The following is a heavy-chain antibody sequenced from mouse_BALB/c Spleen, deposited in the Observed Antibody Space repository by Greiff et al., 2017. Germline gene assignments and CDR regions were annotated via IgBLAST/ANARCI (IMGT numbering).Heavy chain of an antibody. J-gene: IGHJ3*01. V-gene: IGHV5-4*02. Sequence: EVQLVESGGGLVKPGGSLKLSCAASGFTFSDYYMYWVRQTPEKRLEWVATISDGGSYTYYPDSVKGRFTISRDNAKNNLYLQMSSLKSEDTAMYYCARDPSTMITTWFAYWGQGTLVTVSA. CDR2: ISDGGSYT. CDR3: ARDPSTMITTWFAY. D-gene: IGHD2-4*01. CDR1: GFTFSDYY.